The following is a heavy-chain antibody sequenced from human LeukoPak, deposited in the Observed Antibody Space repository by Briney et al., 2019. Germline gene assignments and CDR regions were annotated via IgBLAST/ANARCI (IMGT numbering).Heavy chain of an antibody. Sequence: GGSVRLSCAASGFTFSNSDMTWVRQAPGKGLGSVSAISSSGDSTYYADSVKGRFTISRDNSKNTLYLQMNSLRAEDTAIYYLGKESHSSSSGYWGQGTLVTVSS. CDR3: GKESHSSSSGY. CDR1: GFTFSNSD. J-gene: IGHJ4*02. CDR2: ISSSGDST. V-gene: IGHV3-23*01. D-gene: IGHD6-6*01.